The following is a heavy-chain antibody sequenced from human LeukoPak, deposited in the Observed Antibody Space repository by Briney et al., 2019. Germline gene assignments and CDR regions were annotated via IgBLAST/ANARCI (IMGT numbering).Heavy chain of an antibody. D-gene: IGHD4-17*01. CDR1: GFTFSNYA. Sequence: GGSLRLSCAASGFTFSNYAMSWVRQAPGKGLEWVSAISGSGGSTYYADSVKGRFTISRDNSKNTLYLQMNSLRAEDTAVYYCSGPGYGSPISNFDYWGQGTLVTVSS. J-gene: IGHJ4*02. CDR2: ISGSGGST. V-gene: IGHV3-23*01. CDR3: SGPGYGSPISNFDY.